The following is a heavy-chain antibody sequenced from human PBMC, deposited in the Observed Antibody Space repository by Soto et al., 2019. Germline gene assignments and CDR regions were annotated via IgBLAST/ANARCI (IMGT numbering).Heavy chain of an antibody. Sequence: SETLSLTCTVSDGSITDYYWTWIRQPPGKGLEWIGYLYDRGTNNYNPSLKSRVTMLLDTSKSQFSLQLTSVTAADTAIYFCARVRRANGYYYYDYWGQGTLVTVSS. CDR1: DGSITDYY. CDR3: ARVRRANGYYYYDY. J-gene: IGHJ4*02. V-gene: IGHV4-59*01. D-gene: IGHD2-8*01. CDR2: LYDRGTN.